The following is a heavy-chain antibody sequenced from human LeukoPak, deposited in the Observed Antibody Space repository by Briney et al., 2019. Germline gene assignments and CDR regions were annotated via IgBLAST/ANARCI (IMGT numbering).Heavy chain of an antibody. CDR2: INPSGGST. Sequence: ASVKVSCKASGYTFTSYNMHWVRQAPGQGLEWMGVINPSGGSTSYAQKFQGRVTMTRDTSTSTVYMELSSLRSEDTAVYYCARTRDDYTHADYWGQGTLVTVSS. CDR3: ARTRDDYTHADY. J-gene: IGHJ4*02. D-gene: IGHD5-24*01. CDR1: GYTFTSYN. V-gene: IGHV1-46*01.